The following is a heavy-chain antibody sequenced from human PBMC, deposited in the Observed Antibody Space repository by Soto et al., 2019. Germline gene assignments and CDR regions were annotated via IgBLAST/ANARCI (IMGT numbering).Heavy chain of an antibody. V-gene: IGHV3-7*01. Sequence: GGSLRLSCAASGFTFSSYWMSWVRQAPGKGLEWVANIKQDGSERYYVDSVKGRFTISRDNAKNSLYLQMSSLRVEDTAVYYCARDQSYGSGSSVFWGQGTLVTVSS. CDR1: GFTFSSYW. D-gene: IGHD3-10*01. CDR2: IKQDGSER. J-gene: IGHJ4*02. CDR3: ARDQSYGSGSSVF.